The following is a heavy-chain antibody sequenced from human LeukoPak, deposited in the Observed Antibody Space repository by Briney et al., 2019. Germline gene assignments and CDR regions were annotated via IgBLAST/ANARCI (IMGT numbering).Heavy chain of an antibody. CDR3: ARKRYSSSWYVYYFDY. CDR1: GFTFSSYW. J-gene: IGHJ4*02. Sequence: PGGSLRLSCAASGFTFSSYWMHWVRQAPGKGLVWVSRINSDGSSTSYADSVKGRFTISRDNAKNTLYLQMNSLRAEDTAVYYCARKRYSSSWYVYYFDYWGQGTLVTVSS. CDR2: INSDGSST. V-gene: IGHV3-74*01. D-gene: IGHD6-13*01.